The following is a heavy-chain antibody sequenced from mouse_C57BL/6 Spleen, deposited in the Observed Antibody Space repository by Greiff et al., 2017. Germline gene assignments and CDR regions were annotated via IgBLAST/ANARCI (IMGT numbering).Heavy chain of an antibody. V-gene: IGHV1-15*01. CDR1: GYTFTDYE. Sequence: QVQLKESGAELVRPGASVMLSCKASGYTFTDYEMHWVKQTPVHGLEWIGAIDPETGGTAYNQKFKGKAILTADKSSSTAYMELRSLTSEDSAVYYCTREGVTGFFAYWGQGTLVTVSA. CDR3: TREGVTGFFAY. CDR2: IDPETGGT. J-gene: IGHJ3*01. D-gene: IGHD4-1*01.